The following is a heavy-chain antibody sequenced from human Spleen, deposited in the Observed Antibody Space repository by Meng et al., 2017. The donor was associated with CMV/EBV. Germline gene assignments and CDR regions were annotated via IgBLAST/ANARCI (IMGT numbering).Heavy chain of an antibody. CDR3: VAEHDFWSGYHNWFDP. Sequence: GESLKISCAASGFTFSSYAMHWVRQAPGKGLEWVAVISYDGSNKYYADSVKGRFTISRDNSKNTLYLQMNSLRAEDTAVYYCVAEHDFWSGYHNWFDPWGQGTLVTVSS. D-gene: IGHD3-3*01. CDR1: GFTFSSYA. CDR2: ISYDGSNK. J-gene: IGHJ5*02. V-gene: IGHV3-30*04.